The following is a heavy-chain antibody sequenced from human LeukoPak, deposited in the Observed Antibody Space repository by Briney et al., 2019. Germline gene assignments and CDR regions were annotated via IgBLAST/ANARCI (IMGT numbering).Heavy chain of an antibody. D-gene: IGHD3-9*01. CDR3: ARVPLYDILTGSLPEHH. CDR1: GFIFKSYA. Sequence: GGSLRLSCAVSGFIFKSYAMHWVRQAPGKGLEWVAVISHDGSIIFYGDSVKGRFTISRGNSDNSLYLQMNSLRPEDTAVYYCARVPLYDILTGSLPEHHWGQGTLVSVSS. V-gene: IGHV3-30*04. J-gene: IGHJ5*02. CDR2: ISHDGSII.